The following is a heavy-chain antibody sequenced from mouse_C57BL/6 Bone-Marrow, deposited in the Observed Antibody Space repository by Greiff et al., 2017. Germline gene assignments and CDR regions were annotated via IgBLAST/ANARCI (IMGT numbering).Heavy chain of an antibody. D-gene: IGHD1-1*01. Sequence: VKLQESGAELVRPGASVTLSCKASGYTFTDYEMHWVKQTPVHGLEWIGAIDPETGGTAYNQKFKGKAILTADKSSSTAYMELSSLTSEDSAVYYRTRGGWIIAVEDFWGQGSTLTVSS. J-gene: IGHJ2*01. CDR2: IDPETGGT. V-gene: IGHV1-15*01. CDR1: GYTFTDYE. CDR3: TRGGWIIAVEDF.